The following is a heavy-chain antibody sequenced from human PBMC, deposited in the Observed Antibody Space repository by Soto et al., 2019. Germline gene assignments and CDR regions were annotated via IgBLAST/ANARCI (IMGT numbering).Heavy chain of an antibody. D-gene: IGHD3-9*01. Sequence: PGGSLRLSCAASGFTFSSYGMHWVRQAPGKGLERVAFISYDGSYKYYADSVKGRFTISRDNSKNTLYLQMNSLRAEDTAVYYCAKDSSYFDWLSHFDYWGQGTLVTVSS. V-gene: IGHV3-30*18. CDR3: AKDSSYFDWLSHFDY. J-gene: IGHJ4*02. CDR2: ISYDGSYK. CDR1: GFTFSSYG.